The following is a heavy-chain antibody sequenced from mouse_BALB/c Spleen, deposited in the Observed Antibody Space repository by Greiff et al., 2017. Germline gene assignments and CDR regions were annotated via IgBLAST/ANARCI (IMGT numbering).Heavy chain of an antibody. J-gene: IGHJ3*01. CDR1: GFTFSSFG. CDR2: ISSGSSTI. D-gene: IGHD2-14*01. V-gene: IGHV5-17*02. Sequence: EVNVVESGGGLVQPGGSRKLSCAASGFTFSSFGMHWVRQAPEKGLEWVAYISSGSSTIYYADTVKGRFTISRDNPKNTLFLQMTSLRSEDTAMYYCARSHYRYDWFAYWGQGTLVTVSA. CDR3: ARSHYRYDWFAY.